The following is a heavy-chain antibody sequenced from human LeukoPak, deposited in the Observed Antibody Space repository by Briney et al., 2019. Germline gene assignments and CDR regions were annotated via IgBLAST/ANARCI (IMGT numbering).Heavy chain of an antibody. J-gene: IGHJ4*02. D-gene: IGHD3-9*01. CDR2: ISDSSSTI. CDR3: ARWGATGYGDY. Sequence: PGGSLRLSCAAPGFTFSSYGMNWVRQAPEKGLEWVSYISDSSSTIYYADSVKGRLTISRDNAKNSLYLQMNSLRAEDTAVYYCARWGATGYGDYWGQGTLVTVSS. V-gene: IGHV3-48*03. CDR1: GFTFSSYG.